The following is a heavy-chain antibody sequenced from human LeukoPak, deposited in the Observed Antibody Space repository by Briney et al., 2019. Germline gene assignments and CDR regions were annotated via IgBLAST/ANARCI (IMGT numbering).Heavy chain of an antibody. Sequence: ASVKVSCKASGYTFTSYDINWVRQATGQGLEWMGWMNPNSGNTGYAQKFQGRVTMTRNTSISTAYMELSSLRSEDTAVYYCARSPAGQCSSTSCYPNAYFDYWCQGTLVTVSS. CDR3: ARSPAGQCSSTSCYPNAYFDY. V-gene: IGHV1-8*01. D-gene: IGHD2-2*01. CDR1: GYTFTSYD. CDR2: MNPNSGNT. J-gene: IGHJ4*02.